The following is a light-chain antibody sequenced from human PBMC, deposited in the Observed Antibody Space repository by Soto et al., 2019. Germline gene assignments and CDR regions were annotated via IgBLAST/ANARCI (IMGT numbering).Light chain of an antibody. CDR2: DAS. Sequence: DIQMTQSPSSLSASVGDRVTITCRASRNIDNFLNWYHQKPGKAPKLLIYDASSLQSGVPSRFSGSGSGTNFYLSSSSLQPEDFATYYCQQSYITPRTFGQGTRVDIK. CDR1: RNIDNF. J-gene: IGKJ1*01. CDR3: QQSYITPRT. V-gene: IGKV1-39*01.